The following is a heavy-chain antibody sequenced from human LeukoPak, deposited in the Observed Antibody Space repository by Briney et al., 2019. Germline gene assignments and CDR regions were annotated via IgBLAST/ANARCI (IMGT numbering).Heavy chain of an antibody. CDR1: GGSISSYY. CDR2: IYYSGST. D-gene: IGHD3-10*01. Sequence: PSETLSLTCTVSGGSISSYYWSWVRQPPGKGLEWIGYIYYSGSTNYNSSLKSPVTISVDTSKNQFSLKLSSVTAADTAVYYCARDLVRGVRGWFDPWGQGTLVTVSS. CDR3: ARDLVRGVRGWFDP. V-gene: IGHV4-59*01. J-gene: IGHJ5*02.